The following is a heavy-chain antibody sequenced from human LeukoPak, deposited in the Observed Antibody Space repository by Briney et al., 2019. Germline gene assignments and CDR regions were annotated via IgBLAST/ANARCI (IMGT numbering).Heavy chain of an antibody. CDR1: GYTFTSYG. CDR2: ISAYNGNT. CDR3: ARADFIAVAVPGGYYYYGMDV. V-gene: IGHV1-18*01. J-gene: IGHJ6*02. D-gene: IGHD6-19*01. Sequence: ASVKVSCKASGYTFTSYGISWVRQAPGQGLEWMGWISAYNGNTNYAQKLQGRVTMTTDTSTSTAYMELRSLRSDDTAVYYCARADFIAVAVPGGYYYYGMDVWGQGTTVTVSS.